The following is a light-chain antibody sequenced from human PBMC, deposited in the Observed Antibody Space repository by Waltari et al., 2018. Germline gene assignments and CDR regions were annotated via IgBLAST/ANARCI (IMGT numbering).Light chain of an antibody. Sequence: EIVMTQSPATLSVSPGEGATLSCRASQSISSNLAWYQQKPGQAPRLLSYGASTRATGIPARVSGSGSGTEFTLTISSLQSEDFAVYYCQQYNNWPPYTFGQGTKLEIK. V-gene: IGKV3-15*01. J-gene: IGKJ2*01. CDR2: GAS. CDR1: QSISSN. CDR3: QQYNNWPPYT.